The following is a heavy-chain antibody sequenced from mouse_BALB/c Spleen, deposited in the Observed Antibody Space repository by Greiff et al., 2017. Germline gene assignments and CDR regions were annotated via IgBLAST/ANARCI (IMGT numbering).Heavy chain of an antibody. CDR3: ARGVLRLRFDY. CDR1: GYSITSDYA. D-gene: IGHD1-2*01. V-gene: IGHV3-2*02. J-gene: IGHJ2*01. CDR2: ISYSGST. Sequence: EVQLQESGPGLVKPSQSLSLTCTVTGYSITSDYAWNWIRQFPGNKLEWRGYISYSGSTSYNPSLKSRISITRDTSQNQFFLQLNSVTNEDTATYYCARGVLRLRFDYWGQGTTLTVSS.